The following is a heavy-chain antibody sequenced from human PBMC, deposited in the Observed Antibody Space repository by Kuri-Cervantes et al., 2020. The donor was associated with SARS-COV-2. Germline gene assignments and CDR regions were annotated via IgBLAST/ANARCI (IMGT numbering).Heavy chain of an antibody. CDR1: GGPFSSYS. CDR3: ARLCMITFGGVIVMVFDY. Sequence: SDTLSLTCTVSGGPFSSYSWSWIRQPPGKGLEWIGYFYSSGITNYDPSLKTRVTISADTSKNKLSLKLTSVTAADSAVYYCARLCMITFGGVIVMVFDYWGQGTLVTVSS. CDR2: FYSSGIT. J-gene: IGHJ4*02. D-gene: IGHD3-16*02. V-gene: IGHV4-59*01.